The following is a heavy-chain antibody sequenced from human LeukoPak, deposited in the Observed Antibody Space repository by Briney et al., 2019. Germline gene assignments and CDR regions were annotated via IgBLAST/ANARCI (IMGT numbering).Heavy chain of an antibody. J-gene: IGHJ4*02. CDR1: VFTFTSDA. D-gene: IGHD3-10*01. Sequence: PGGSLRLSCAASVFTFTSDAMISVRQAPGKGLEWVSLISDSGTSTYYPDSVKGRFTISIDNFKNTVYLQMNSLRAEDTAVYCCVKGVSGYRSGRPFDYWGQGTLVTVSS. CDR2: ISDSGTST. V-gene: IGHV3-23*01. CDR3: VKGVSGYRSGRPFDY.